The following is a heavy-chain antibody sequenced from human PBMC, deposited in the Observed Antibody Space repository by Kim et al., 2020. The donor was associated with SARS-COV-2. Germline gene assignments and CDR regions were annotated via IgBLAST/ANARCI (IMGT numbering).Heavy chain of an antibody. CDR1: GFTFSSYS. Sequence: GGSLRLSCAASGFTFSSYSMNWVRQAPGKGLEWVSSISSSSTYIYYADSVKGRFTISRDNAKNSLYLQMNSLRAEDTAVFYCARDDRQRLVEGFWFDPWGQGTLVTVSS. V-gene: IGHV3-21*01. CDR2: ISSSSTYI. CDR3: ARDDRQRLVEGFWFDP. D-gene: IGHD6-13*01. J-gene: IGHJ5*02.